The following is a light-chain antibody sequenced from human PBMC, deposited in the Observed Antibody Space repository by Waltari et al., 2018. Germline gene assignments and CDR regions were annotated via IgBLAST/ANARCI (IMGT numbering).Light chain of an antibody. CDR2: CAS. J-gene: IGKJ1*01. V-gene: IGKV4-1*01. Sequence: DIVMTQSPDPLAVSMGERATINCKYSKNILYSSNNRNYLAWYQLKPGQAPKLLFYCASTLESGVPDRFSGSGSGTEFTLTINSLQAEDVAVYYCQQHYSTPRTFGQGTKVEIK. CDR1: KNILYSSNNRNY. CDR3: QQHYSTPRT.